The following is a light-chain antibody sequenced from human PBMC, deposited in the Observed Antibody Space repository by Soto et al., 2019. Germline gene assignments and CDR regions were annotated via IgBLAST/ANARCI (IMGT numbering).Light chain of an antibody. J-gene: IGLJ1*01. V-gene: IGLV1-40*01. CDR2: ANN. CDR1: SSNIGAGYD. CDR3: QSYDSSLSGYV. Sequence: HSVLTQPPSVSGAPGQRVTISCTGTSSNIGAGYDVHWYQQLPGTAPKLFMYANNNRPSWVPDRFSGSKSGTSASLAITGLQAEDEADYYCQSYDSSLSGYVFGTGTKVTVL.